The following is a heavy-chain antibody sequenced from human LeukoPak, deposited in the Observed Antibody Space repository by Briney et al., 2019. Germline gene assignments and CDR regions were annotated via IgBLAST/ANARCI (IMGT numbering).Heavy chain of an antibody. Sequence: PGGSLRLSCAASGFTFSNCIMNWVRQAPGKGLEWVSVIYSGGEYYADSVKGRFTISRDNSKNTVHLQMKSLRAEDTALYYCARPSAVDSPDGFDLWGQGTMVTVSS. J-gene: IGHJ3*01. CDR3: ARPSAVDSPDGFDL. V-gene: IGHV3-23*03. CDR2: IYSGGE. D-gene: IGHD2-15*01. CDR1: GFTFSNCI.